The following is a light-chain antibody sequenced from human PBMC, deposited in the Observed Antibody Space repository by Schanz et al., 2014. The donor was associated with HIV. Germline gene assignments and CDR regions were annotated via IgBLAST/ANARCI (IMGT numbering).Light chain of an antibody. CDR3: SSYAGSNNFWV. CDR1: SSDVGGYNY. J-gene: IGLJ3*02. V-gene: IGLV2-14*03. Sequence: QSVLTQPASVSGSPGQSITISCTGTSSDVGGYNYVSWYQQHPGKAPKLMIYDVSNRPSGVSNRFSGSKSGNTASLTISGLQAEDEADYYCSSYAGSNNFWVFGGGTKLTVL. CDR2: DVS.